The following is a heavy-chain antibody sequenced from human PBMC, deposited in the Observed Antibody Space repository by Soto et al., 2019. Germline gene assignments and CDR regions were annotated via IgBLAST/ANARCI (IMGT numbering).Heavy chain of an antibody. V-gene: IGHV3-74*02. Sequence: VQLVESGGGVVQPGRSLRLSCAASGFTFSTYCMHWVRHTPGTGLVWVSRTCRYGRELYYADSVKGRFTISRDDAKNTLYLQMDSLRVEDTGIYYCVRGTTAWRGMDYWGQGALVTVSS. CDR1: GFTFSTYC. CDR3: VRGTTAWRGMDY. D-gene: IGHD1-1*01. CDR2: TCRYGREL. J-gene: IGHJ4*02.